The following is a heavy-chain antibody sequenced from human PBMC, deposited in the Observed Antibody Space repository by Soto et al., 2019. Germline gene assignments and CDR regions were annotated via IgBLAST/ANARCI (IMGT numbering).Heavy chain of an antibody. Sequence: QVQLQQSGPGLVKPSQTLSLACSVSGASITRGSYYWTWIRQHPGKDLEWIGYIHSTGSTHYNPSLNSRVTMSRDTSKNQFSLRLDSVTAADTAVYFCVRGTPLDYWGRGTLVTVSS. CDR1: GASITRGSYY. D-gene: IGHD1-1*01. V-gene: IGHV4-31*03. CDR3: VRGTPLDY. J-gene: IGHJ4*02. CDR2: IHSTGST.